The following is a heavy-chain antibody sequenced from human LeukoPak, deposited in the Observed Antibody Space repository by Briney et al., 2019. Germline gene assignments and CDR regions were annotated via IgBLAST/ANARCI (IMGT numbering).Heavy chain of an antibody. CDR1: GGSFSGYY. D-gene: IGHD2-2*01. Sequence: NPSETLSLTCAVYGGSFSGYYWSWIRQPPGKGLEWIGEINHSGSTNYNPSLKSRVTISVDTSKNQFSLKLSSVTAADTAVYYCARPRGYCSSTSCYGAFDIWGQGTMVTVSS. V-gene: IGHV4-34*01. J-gene: IGHJ3*02. CDR3: ARPRGYCSSTSCYGAFDI. CDR2: INHSGST.